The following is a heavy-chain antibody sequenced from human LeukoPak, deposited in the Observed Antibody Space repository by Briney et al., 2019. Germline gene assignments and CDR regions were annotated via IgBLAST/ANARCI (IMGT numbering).Heavy chain of an antibody. Sequence: ASVKVSCKASGYTFTSYYMHWVRQAPGQGLEWMGIINPSGGSTNYAQKVQGRVTMTRDTSTSTVYMELSSLRSEDTAVYYCARDYPSRSMTTVTTYDAFDIWGQGTMVTVSS. J-gene: IGHJ3*02. D-gene: IGHD4-17*01. CDR1: GYTFTSYY. V-gene: IGHV1-46*01. CDR2: INPSGGST. CDR3: ARDYPSRSMTTVTTYDAFDI.